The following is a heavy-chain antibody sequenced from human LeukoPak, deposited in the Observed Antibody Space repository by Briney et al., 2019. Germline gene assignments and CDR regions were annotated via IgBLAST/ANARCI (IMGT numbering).Heavy chain of an antibody. J-gene: IGHJ4*02. CDR3: ARQGLGKGPDY. CDR1: GGSISSYY. V-gene: IGHV4-59*01. D-gene: IGHD6-19*01. Sequence: SETLSLTCTVSGGSISSYYWSWIRQPPGKGLEWIGYIYYSGSTNYNPSLKSRVTISVDTSKNQFSLKLSSVPAADTAVYYCARQGLGKGPDYWGQGTLVTVSS. CDR2: IYYSGST.